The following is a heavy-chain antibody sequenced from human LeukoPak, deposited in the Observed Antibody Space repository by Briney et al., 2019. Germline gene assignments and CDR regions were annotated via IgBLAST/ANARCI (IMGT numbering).Heavy chain of an antibody. CDR3: ARGMTTGPDP. D-gene: IGHD4-17*01. V-gene: IGHV4-59*08. J-gene: IGHJ5*02. Sequence: PSETLPLTCTVSGGSISSYSWSWIRQPPGKGLEWIGYIYYSGSTNYNPSLKSRLTISVDTSKNQFSLKLSSVTAADTAVYYCARGMTTGPDPWGQGTLVTVSS. CDR1: GGSISSYS. CDR2: IYYSGST.